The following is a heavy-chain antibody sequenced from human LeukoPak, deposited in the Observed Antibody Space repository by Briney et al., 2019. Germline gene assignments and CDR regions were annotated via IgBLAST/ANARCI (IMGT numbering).Heavy chain of an antibody. V-gene: IGHV3-21*01. J-gene: IGHJ4*02. D-gene: IGHD6-13*01. CDR2: ISSSSYI. Sequence: GGSLRLSCAASGFTFSSYSMNWVRQAPGKGLEWVSSISSSSYIYYADSVRGRFTISRDNAKNSLYLQMNSLRAEDTAVYYCARGRSSSWYFFDYWGQGTLVTVSS. CDR1: GFTFSSYS. CDR3: ARGRSSSWYFFDY.